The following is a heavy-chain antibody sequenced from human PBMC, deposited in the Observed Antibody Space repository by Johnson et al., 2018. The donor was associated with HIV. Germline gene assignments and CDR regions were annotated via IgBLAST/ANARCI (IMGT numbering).Heavy chain of an antibody. D-gene: IGHD5-24*01. J-gene: IGHJ3*02. CDR2: IRYDGSNK. V-gene: IGHV3-30*02. Sequence: QVHLVESGGGVVQPGRSLRLSCAASGFTFSSYAMHWVRQAPGKGLEWVAFIRYDGSNKYYADSVKGRFTISRDNSKNTLYLQMNSLRAEDTALYYCAKIRGEMATTDAFDIWGQGTMVTVSS. CDR3: AKIRGEMATTDAFDI. CDR1: GFTFSSYA.